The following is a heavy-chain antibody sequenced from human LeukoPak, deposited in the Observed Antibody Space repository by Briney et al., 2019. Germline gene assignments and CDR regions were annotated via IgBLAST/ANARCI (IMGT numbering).Heavy chain of an antibody. J-gene: IGHJ4*02. V-gene: IGHV3-30*02. CDR3: VRERYHGSGAPKYDF. Sequence: GGSLRLSCAASGFTFSSYGMHWVRQAPGKGLEWVALIRFDGSNKFYADSVKGRFTISRDNAKDSLYLQMNSLRVEDTAVYYCVRERYHGSGAPKYDFWGQGTLVTVFS. D-gene: IGHD3-10*01. CDR2: IRFDGSNK. CDR1: GFTFSSYG.